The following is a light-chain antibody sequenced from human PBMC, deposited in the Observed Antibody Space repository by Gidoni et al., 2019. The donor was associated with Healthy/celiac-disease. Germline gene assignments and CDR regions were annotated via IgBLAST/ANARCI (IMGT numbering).Light chain of an antibody. CDR1: ALPKQY. Sequence: SYELTQPPPVSVSPGQTARITCSGDALPKQYAYWYQQKPGQAPVLVIYKDSERPSGIPERFSGSSSGTTVTLTISGVQAEDEADYYCQSADSSGTYYYVVFGGGTKLTVL. CDR2: KDS. V-gene: IGLV3-25*03. CDR3: QSADSSGTYYYVV. J-gene: IGLJ2*01.